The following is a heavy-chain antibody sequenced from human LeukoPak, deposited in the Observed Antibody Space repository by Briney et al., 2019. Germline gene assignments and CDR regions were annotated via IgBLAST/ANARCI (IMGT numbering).Heavy chain of an antibody. CDR3: ARGHRLYGMDV. V-gene: IGHV3-48*03. CDR1: GFTFSRYE. J-gene: IGHJ6*02. D-gene: IGHD3-16*02. Sequence: PGGALRLSCAASGFTFSRYEMSWVRQAPGKGLEWVSYIGSSGITIYYADSVKGRFTISRDNAKNSLYLQMNSLRAEDTAVYYCARGHRLYGMDVWGQGTTVTVSS. CDR2: IGSSGITI.